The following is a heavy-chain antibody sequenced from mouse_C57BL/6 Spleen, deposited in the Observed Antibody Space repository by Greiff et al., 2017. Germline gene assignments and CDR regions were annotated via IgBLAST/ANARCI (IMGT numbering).Heavy chain of an antibody. V-gene: IGHV1-72*01. Sequence: QVQLQQPGAELVKPGASVKLSCKASGYTFTSYGMHWVKQRPGRGLEWIGRIDPNSGGTKYNEKFKSKDTLTVDKPYSTAYLQLSSLTYEDSAVYVCERLGIRYGYVGGSFDYWGQGTTLTVSS. J-gene: IGHJ2*01. CDR1: GYTFTSYG. CDR2: IDPNSGGT. D-gene: IGHD2-2*01. CDR3: ERLGIRYGYVGGSFDY.